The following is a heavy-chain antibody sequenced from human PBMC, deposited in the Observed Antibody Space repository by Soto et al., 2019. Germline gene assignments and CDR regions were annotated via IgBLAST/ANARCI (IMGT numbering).Heavy chain of an antibody. Sequence: SETLSLTCSFSGGSINRGGYYWSWIRQHPGKGLEWIGYIYYNGNPYYNPSLKSRVNISIDTSRNQFSLKLTSVTAADTAVYYCAREAPAASDAFEVWGQGTMVTVSS. V-gene: IGHV4-31*03. CDR1: GGSINRGGYY. CDR3: AREAPAASDAFEV. D-gene: IGHD2-2*01. CDR2: IYYNGNP. J-gene: IGHJ3*01.